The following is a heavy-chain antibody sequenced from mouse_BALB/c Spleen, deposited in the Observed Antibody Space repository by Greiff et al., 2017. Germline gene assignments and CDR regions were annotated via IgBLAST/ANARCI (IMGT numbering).Heavy chain of an antibody. CDR3: ARGGWLLQGAWFAY. CDR2: IDPANGNT. V-gene: IGHV14-3*02. Sequence: VHVKQSGAELVKPGASVKLSCTASGFNIKDTYMHWVKQRPEQGLEWIGRIDPANGNTKYDPKFQGKATITADTSSNTAYLQLSSLTSEDTAVYYCARGGWLLQGAWFAYWGQGTLVTVSA. J-gene: IGHJ3*01. D-gene: IGHD2-3*01. CDR1: GFNIKDTY.